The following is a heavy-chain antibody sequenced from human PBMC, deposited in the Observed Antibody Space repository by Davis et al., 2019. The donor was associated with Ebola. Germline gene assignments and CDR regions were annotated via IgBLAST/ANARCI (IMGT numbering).Heavy chain of an antibody. D-gene: IGHD3-22*01. CDR3: ARDRGEYYYDSSGYYGYYYYGMDV. J-gene: IGHJ6*02. CDR1: GFTFSDYY. Sequence: GESLKISCAASGFTFSDYYMSWIRQAPGKGLEWVSYISSSGSTIYYADSVKGRFTISRDNAKNSLYLQMNSLRDEDTAVYYCARDRGEYYYDSSGYYGYYYYGMDVWGQGTTVTVSS. CDR2: ISSSGSTI. V-gene: IGHV3-11*04.